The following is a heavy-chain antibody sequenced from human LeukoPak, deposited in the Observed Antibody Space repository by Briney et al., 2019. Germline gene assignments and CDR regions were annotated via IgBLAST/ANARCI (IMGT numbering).Heavy chain of an antibody. CDR2: IYTSGST. V-gene: IGHV4-61*02. CDR1: GGSISSGSYY. J-gene: IGHJ4*02. CDR3: ARDRGDGYNYDY. Sequence: SQTLSLTCTVSGGSISSGSYYWSWIRQLAGKGLEWIGRIYTSGSTNYNPSLKSRVTISVDTSKNQFSLKLSSVTAADTAVYYCARDRGDGYNYDYWGQGTLVTVSS. D-gene: IGHD5-24*01.